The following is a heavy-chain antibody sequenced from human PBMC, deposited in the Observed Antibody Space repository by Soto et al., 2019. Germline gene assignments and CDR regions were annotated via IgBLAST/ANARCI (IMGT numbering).Heavy chain of an antibody. V-gene: IGHV3-23*01. CDR2: ISSSGSPT. J-gene: IGHJ6*02. Sequence: EVQLLESGGGLGQPGGSLRLSCAASGFTFSSYAMTWVRQAPGRGLEWVSAISSSGSPTYYADSVKGRFTISRDNSKNTLYLQMNSLRADDTAVYYCARDMSGGTYNYYYGMDVWGQGTTVTVSS. D-gene: IGHD1-26*01. CDR1: GFTFSSYA. CDR3: ARDMSGGTYNYYYGMDV.